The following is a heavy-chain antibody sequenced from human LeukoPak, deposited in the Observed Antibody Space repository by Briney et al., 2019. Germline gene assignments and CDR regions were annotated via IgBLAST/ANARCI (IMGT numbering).Heavy chain of an antibody. Sequence: PSETLSLTCTVSGGSISSYYWSRIPQPPGKGLEWIGYIYYSGSTNYNPSLKSRVTISVDTSKNQFSLKLSSVTAADTAVYYCARHSVRVPVAGTSYFDYWGQGTLVTVSS. V-gene: IGHV4-59*08. CDR2: IYYSGST. J-gene: IGHJ4*02. D-gene: IGHD6-19*01. CDR3: ARHSVRVPVAGTSYFDY. CDR1: GGSISSYY.